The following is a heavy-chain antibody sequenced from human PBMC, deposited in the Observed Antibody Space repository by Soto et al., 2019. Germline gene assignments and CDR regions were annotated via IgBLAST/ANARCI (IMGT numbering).Heavy chain of an antibody. J-gene: IGHJ5*02. V-gene: IGHV1-18*01. D-gene: IGHD6-13*01. Sequence: ASVKVSCKASGYTFTSYGISWVRQAPGQGLEWMGWISAYNGNTNYAQKLQGRVTMTTDTSTSTAYMERRSLRSDDTAVYYCARDPTWGIAAAGAPHWFDPWGQGTLVTVS. CDR3: ARDPTWGIAAAGAPHWFDP. CDR2: ISAYNGNT. CDR1: GYTFTSYG.